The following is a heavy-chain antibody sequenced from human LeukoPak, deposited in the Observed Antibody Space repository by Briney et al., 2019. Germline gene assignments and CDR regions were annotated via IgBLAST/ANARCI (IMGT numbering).Heavy chain of an antibody. V-gene: IGHV3-53*01. CDR3: ATWPGGWYGEDS. CDR1: GFTVSSNY. Sequence: PGGSLRLSFAASGFTVSSNYMSWVRQAPGKGLEWVSVIYGGGNTYYADSVQGRFTISRDTSKNTLYLQMNSLRAEDTAVYYCATWPGGWYGEDSWGQGTLVTVSS. J-gene: IGHJ4*02. CDR2: IYGGGNT. D-gene: IGHD6-19*01.